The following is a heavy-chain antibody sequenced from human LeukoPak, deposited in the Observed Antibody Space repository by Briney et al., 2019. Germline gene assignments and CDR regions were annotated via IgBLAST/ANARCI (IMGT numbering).Heavy chain of an antibody. CDR2: ISSSSSYI. Sequence: GGSLRLSYAASGFTFSSYSMNWVRQAPGKGLEWVSSISSSSSYIYYADSVKGRFTISRDNAKNSLYLQMNSLRAEDTAVYYCARDLPNHCSSTSCYGYYMDVWGKGTTVTVSS. CDR3: ARDLPNHCSSTSCYGYYMDV. CDR1: GFTFSSYS. D-gene: IGHD2-2*01. V-gene: IGHV3-21*01. J-gene: IGHJ6*03.